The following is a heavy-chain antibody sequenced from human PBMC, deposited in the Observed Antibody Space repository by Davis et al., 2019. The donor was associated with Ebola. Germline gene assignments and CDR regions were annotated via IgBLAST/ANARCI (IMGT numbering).Heavy chain of an antibody. Sequence: WGSLRLSCAASGFTFTSYSMNWVRQAPGKGLEWVSFITSSSSYIYYADSVKGRFTISRDNAKNSLYLQMNSLRAEDTAVYYCARGPPKWELLRTAGIDYWGQGTLVTVSS. CDR2: ITSSSSYI. V-gene: IGHV3-21*01. J-gene: IGHJ4*02. D-gene: IGHD1-26*01. CDR3: ARGPPKWELLRTAGIDY. CDR1: GFTFTSYS.